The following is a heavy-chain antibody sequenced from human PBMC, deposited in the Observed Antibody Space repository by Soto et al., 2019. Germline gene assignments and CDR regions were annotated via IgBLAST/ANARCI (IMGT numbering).Heavy chain of an antibody. CDR2: TYYRSKWYY. CDR3: ARGEQYSGRIFDY. V-gene: IGHV6-1*01. J-gene: IGHJ4*01. Sequence: PTQTLSLTCAITGDSVSSNSAGWSWVRQSPSRGLEWLGRTYYRSKWYYEYAVSVRGRITINPDTSKNQYSLQLNSVTPEDTAVYFCARGEQYSGRIFDYWGQGTLVTVSS. D-gene: IGHD1-26*01. CDR1: GDSVSSNSAG.